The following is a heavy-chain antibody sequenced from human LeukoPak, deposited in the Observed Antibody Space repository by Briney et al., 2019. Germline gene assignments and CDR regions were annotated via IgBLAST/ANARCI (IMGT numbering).Heavy chain of an antibody. CDR1: GGSISSGGYY. CDR2: IYHSGST. Sequence: PSETLSLTCTVSGGSISSGGYYWSWIRQPPGKGLEWIGYIYHSGSTYYNPSLKSRVTISVDRSKNQFSLKLSSVTAADTAVYYCARESRIYYYDSSGYQRQRDDDLPDAFDIWGQGTMVTVSS. J-gene: IGHJ3*02. CDR3: ARESRIYYYDSSGYQRQRDDDLPDAFDI. D-gene: IGHD3-22*01. V-gene: IGHV4-30-2*01.